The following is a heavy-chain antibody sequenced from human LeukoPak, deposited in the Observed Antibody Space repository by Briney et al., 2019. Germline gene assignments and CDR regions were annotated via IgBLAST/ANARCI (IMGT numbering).Heavy chain of an antibody. CDR2: IIPIFNTT. CDR1: GGTFSSYA. D-gene: IGHD2-2*01. J-gene: IGHJ4*02. CDR3: ATEYCTTSSCYPPFGY. V-gene: IGHV1-69*13. Sequence: SVKVSCKTSGGTFSSYAISWVRQAPGQGLEWMGGIIPIFNTTNYAQKFQARVTITVDESTNTAYMELSSLRSEDTAVYYCATEYCTTSSCYPPFGYWGQGTLVTVSS.